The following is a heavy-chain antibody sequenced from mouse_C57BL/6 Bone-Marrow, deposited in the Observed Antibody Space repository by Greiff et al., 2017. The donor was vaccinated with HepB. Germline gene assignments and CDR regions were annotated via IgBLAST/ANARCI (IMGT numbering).Heavy chain of an antibody. CDR3: ARWNYYGSRWYFDV. J-gene: IGHJ1*03. Sequence: QVQLQQSGAELVRPGTSVKVSCKASGYAFTNYLIEWVKQRPGQGLEWIGVINPGSGGTNYNEKFKGKATLTADKSSSTAYMQLSSLTSEDSAVYFCARWNYYGSRWYFDVWGTGTTVTVSS. CDR1: GYAFTNYL. CDR2: INPGSGGT. V-gene: IGHV1-54*01. D-gene: IGHD1-1*01.